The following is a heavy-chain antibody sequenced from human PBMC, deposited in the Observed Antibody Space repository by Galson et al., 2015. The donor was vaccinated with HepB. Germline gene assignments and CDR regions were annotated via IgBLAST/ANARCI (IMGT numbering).Heavy chain of an antibody. J-gene: IGHJ4*02. V-gene: IGHV3-74*01. CDR3: ARDRDGNRYYND. CDR2: IGADESST. D-gene: IGHD3-22*01. Sequence: SCKASGFTLSSYWMNWVRQGPGKGLVWVARIGADESSTSYADSVRGRFTISRDNAKDTLYLQMTSLRAEDTAVYYCARDRDGNRYYNDWGQGTLVTVSS. CDR1: GFTLSSYW.